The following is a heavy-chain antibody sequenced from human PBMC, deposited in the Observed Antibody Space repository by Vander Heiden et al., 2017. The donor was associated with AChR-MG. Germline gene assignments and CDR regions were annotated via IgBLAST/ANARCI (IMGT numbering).Heavy chain of an antibody. CDR3: ASWSYDAAGTDY. D-gene: IGHD1-1*01. CDR2: ISFDGSNK. V-gene: IGHV3-30*02. J-gene: IGHJ4*02. Sequence: QVPLVESGGGVVKPGESLRLSCEASGFTFSGYGMDWVRQAPGQGLEWVAFISFDGSNKQYTDSVRGRFSISRDNSKNTLYLQMNSLRGEDTAVYYCASWSYDAAGTDYWGQGTLVTVSS. CDR1: GFTFSGYG.